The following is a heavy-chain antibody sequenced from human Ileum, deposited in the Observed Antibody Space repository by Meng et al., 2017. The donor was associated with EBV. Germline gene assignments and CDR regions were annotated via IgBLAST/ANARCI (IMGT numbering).Heavy chain of an antibody. D-gene: IGHD6-13*01. CDR1: GDSVSNNSAD. CDR2: TYYRSKWYY. V-gene: IGHV6-1*01. CDR3: ARGAYTSTWF. Sequence: QLPLHQPGPGLVQPSQTLSLTCDITGDSVSNNSADWNWIRQSPSRGLEWLGRTYYRSKWYYDYAVSVKSRMTINPDTSKNQFSLQLNSVTPEDTAVYYCARGAYTSTWFWGQGTLVTVSS. J-gene: IGHJ1*01.